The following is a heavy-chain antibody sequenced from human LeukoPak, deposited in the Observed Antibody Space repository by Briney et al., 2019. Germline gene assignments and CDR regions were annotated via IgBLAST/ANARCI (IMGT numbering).Heavy chain of an antibody. D-gene: IGHD2-2*01. CDR3: ASGGASRLFDY. J-gene: IGHJ4*02. Sequence: GGSLRLSCAASGFTFSSYWMHWVRQAPGKGLVWVSRINSDGSGTSYADSVKGRFTISRDNAKNTLYLQMNSLRAEDTAVYYCASGGASRLFDYWGQGTLVTVSS. CDR1: GFTFSSYW. CDR2: INSDGSGT. V-gene: IGHV3-74*01.